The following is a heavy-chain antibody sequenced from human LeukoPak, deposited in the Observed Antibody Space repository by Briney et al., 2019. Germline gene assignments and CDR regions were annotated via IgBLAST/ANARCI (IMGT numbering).Heavy chain of an antibody. V-gene: IGHV1-2*02. CDR3: ARDSSGSSARENWFDP. CDR2: INPNSGGT. CDR1: GYTFTGYY. J-gene: IGHJ5*02. Sequence: ASVKVSCKASGYTFTGYYMHWVRQAPGQGLEWMGWINPNSGGTNYAQKFQGRVTMTRDTSISTAYMELSRLRSDDTAVYYCARDSSGSSARENWFDPWGQGTLVTVSA. D-gene: IGHD6-19*01.